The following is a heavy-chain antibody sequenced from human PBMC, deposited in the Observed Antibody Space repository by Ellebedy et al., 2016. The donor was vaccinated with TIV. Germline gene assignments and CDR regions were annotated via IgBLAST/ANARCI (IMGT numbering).Heavy chain of an antibody. Sequence: SETLSLXCTVSGTSISGSNYYWGWIRHPPGKGLQWIGTIYNKGGAYYNRSLKSRVTIPLDTSKKQFSLRLNSVTAADTATYYCARVVGSRVFQLPVVMDVWGRGTTVTVSS. D-gene: IGHD1-7*01. J-gene: IGHJ6*02. V-gene: IGHV4-39*07. CDR1: GTSISGSNYY. CDR3: ARVVGSRVFQLPVVMDV. CDR2: IYNKGGA.